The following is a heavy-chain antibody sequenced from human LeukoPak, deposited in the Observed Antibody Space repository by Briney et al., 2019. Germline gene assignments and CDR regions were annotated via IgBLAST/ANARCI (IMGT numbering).Heavy chain of an antibody. CDR2: INSGDGGT. Sequence: ASVKVSCKASGYTFTSYYIHWVRQAPGQGLEWMGAINSGDGGTTLPQKFQGRVTLTRDTSTSTLYMELSSLRSEDTAIYYCAREGGPGSSWYFDFWGRGTLVTVSS. V-gene: IGHV1-46*01. CDR1: GYTFTSYY. J-gene: IGHJ4*02. D-gene: IGHD3-10*01. CDR3: AREGGPGSSWYFDF.